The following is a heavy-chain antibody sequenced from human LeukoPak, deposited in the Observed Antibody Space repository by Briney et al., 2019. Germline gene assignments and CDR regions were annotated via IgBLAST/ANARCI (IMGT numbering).Heavy chain of an antibody. Sequence: GGSLRLSCAASGFTFSSYAMSWVRQAPGKGLEWVSAISGSGGSTYYADSVKGRFTISRDNSKNTLYLQMNSLRAEDTAVYYCAKSWERTYYYDSSGYFPFDYWGQGTLVTVSS. V-gene: IGHV3-23*01. J-gene: IGHJ4*02. CDR2: ISGSGGST. CDR1: GFTFSSYA. D-gene: IGHD3-22*01. CDR3: AKSWERTYYYDSSGYFPFDY.